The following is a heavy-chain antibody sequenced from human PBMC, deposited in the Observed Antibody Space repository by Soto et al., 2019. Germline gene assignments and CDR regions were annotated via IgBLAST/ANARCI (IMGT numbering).Heavy chain of an antibody. V-gene: IGHV1-69*01. J-gene: IGHJ4*02. CDR1: GGTFNTYA. CDR3: AKAAGDH. CDR2: IIPIFGIK. Sequence: QMQLVQSGAEVKERGSSVKISCKTSGGTFNTYALTWVRQAPGQGLEWIGGIIPIFGIKNVAQRFQGRVTINADESLTTAYMEMTRLRSDDTAVYYCAKAAGDHWGQGTLVTVSS. D-gene: IGHD6-25*01.